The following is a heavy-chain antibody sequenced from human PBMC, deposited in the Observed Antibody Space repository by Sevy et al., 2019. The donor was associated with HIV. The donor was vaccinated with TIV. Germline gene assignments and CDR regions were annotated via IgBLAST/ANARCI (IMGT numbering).Heavy chain of an antibody. CDR3: ARGPPYGSYDYFDY. V-gene: IGHV3-21*06. CDR2: VSGSSNYI. Sequence: GGSLRLSCATSGFTFNNYNMNWVRQAPGKGLEWVSSVSGSSNYIYYAESVKGRFIISRDNPKNTLYLQMTSLRVEDTALYYCARGPPYGSYDYFDYWGQGTLVTVSS. D-gene: IGHD3-10*01. CDR1: GFTFNNYN. J-gene: IGHJ4*02.